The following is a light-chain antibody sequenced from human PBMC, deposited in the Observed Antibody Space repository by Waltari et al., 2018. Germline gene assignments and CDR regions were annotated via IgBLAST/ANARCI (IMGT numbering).Light chain of an antibody. CDR1: SRDVAGLNF. CDR3: SSYTASPPHVV. CDR2: DVF. J-gene: IGLJ2*01. Sequence: QSALTQPASVSGSPGQSISISWPGISRDVAGLNFVSWYQQHPGKAPKLMIYDVFNRPSGVSTRFSGSKSDNAASLAISGLQAEDEAVYYCSSYTASPPHVVFGGGTKVTVL. V-gene: IGLV2-14*03.